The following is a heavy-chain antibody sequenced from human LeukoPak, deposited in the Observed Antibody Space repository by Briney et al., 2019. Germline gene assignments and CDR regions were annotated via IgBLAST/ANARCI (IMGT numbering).Heavy chain of an antibody. J-gene: IGHJ4*02. V-gene: IGHV3-23*01. CDR3: ARYSGIAAAGHY. Sequence: GGSLRLSCAASGFTFSSYAMSWVRQAPGKGLEWVSAISGSGGSTYYADSVRGRFTISRDNSKNTLYLQMNSLRAEDTAVYYCARYSGIAAAGHYWGQGTLVTVSS. D-gene: IGHD6-13*01. CDR2: ISGSGGST. CDR1: GFTFSSYA.